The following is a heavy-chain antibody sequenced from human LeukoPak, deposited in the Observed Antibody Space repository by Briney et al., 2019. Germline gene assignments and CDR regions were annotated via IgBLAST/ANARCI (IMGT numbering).Heavy chain of an antibody. D-gene: IGHD4-11*01. CDR1: GFTFSSYG. Sequence: GGSLRLSCAASGFTFSSYGMHWVRQAPGKGLEWVAVIWYDGSNKYYADSVKGRFTISRDNSKNTLYLQMNSLRAEDTAVYYCAKVGYSNYFYNYYYYMDVWGKGTTVTVSS. CDR3: AKVGYSNYFYNYYYYMDV. V-gene: IGHV3-30*02. J-gene: IGHJ6*03. CDR2: IWYDGSNK.